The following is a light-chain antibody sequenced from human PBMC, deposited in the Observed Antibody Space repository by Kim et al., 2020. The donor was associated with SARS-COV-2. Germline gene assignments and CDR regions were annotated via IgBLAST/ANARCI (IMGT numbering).Light chain of an antibody. CDR3: QQYFSSPTT. Sequence: DIVLTQSPGTLSLSPGERATLSCRTSQSLSGNHLAWYQQKPGQSPRLVIHGAFHRATAIPDRFSGSGSGTHFTLTISGLEPEDFAIYYCQQYFSSPTTFGQRTKVDIK. CDR1: QSLSGNH. J-gene: IGKJ1*01. V-gene: IGKV3-20*01. CDR2: GAF.